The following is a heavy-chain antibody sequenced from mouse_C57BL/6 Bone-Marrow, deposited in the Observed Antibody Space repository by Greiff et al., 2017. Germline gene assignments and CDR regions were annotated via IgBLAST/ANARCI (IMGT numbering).Heavy chain of an antibody. J-gene: IGHJ4*01. Sequence: QVQLQQSGAELVRPGTSVKMSCKASGYTFTNYWIGWAKQRPGHGLEWIGDIYPGGGYTNYNEKFKGKATLTADKSSSTAYMQFSSLTSEDSAIYYCAREDWLLYYAMDYWCQGTSVTVSS. D-gene: IGHD2-3*01. CDR3: AREDWLLYYAMDY. V-gene: IGHV1-63*01. CDR1: GYTFTNYW. CDR2: IYPGGGYT.